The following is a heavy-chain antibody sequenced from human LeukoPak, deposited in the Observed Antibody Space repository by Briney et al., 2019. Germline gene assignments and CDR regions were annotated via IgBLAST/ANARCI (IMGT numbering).Heavy chain of an antibody. CDR1: GGSISSGGYY. J-gene: IGHJ6*03. D-gene: IGHD3-3*01. Sequence: SETLSPTCTVSGGSISSGGYYWSWIRQHPGKGLEWIGYIYYSGSTYYNPSLKSRVTISVGTSKNQFSLKLSSVTAADTAVYYCARVMEWSGYYYYYYYMDVWGKGTTVTVSS. CDR2: IYYSGST. CDR3: ARVMEWSGYYYYYYYMDV. V-gene: IGHV4-31*03.